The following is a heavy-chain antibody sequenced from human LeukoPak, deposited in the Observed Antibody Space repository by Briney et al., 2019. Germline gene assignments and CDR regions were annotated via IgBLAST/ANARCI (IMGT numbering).Heavy chain of an antibody. D-gene: IGHD5-12*01. V-gene: IGHV1-69*04. J-gene: IGHJ3*02. CDR3: ARDEDSGYEAFDI. CDR2: IIPILGIA. CDR1: GYTFTGYY. Sequence: ASVKVSCKASGYTFTGYYMHWVRQAPGQGLEWMGRIIPILGIANYAQKFQGRVTITADKSTSTAYMELSSLRSEDTAVYYCARDEDSGYEAFDIWGQGTMVTVSS.